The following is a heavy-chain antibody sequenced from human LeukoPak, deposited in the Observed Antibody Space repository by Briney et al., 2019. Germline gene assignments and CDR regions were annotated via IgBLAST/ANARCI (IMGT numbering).Heavy chain of an antibody. CDR3: ARVVYTQYGGYHCDY. CDR1: DFTFGNYK. CDR2: IQNDGSNK. J-gene: IGHJ4*02. V-gene: IGHV3-30*02. D-gene: IGHD5-12*01. Sequence: GGSLRLSCAASDFTFGNYKMHRVRQAPGKGLEWVAFIQNDGSNKYYADSVKGRFTISRDNSKNTLYLQMNILRPEDTAVYYCARVVYTQYGGYHCDYWGQGTLVTVSS.